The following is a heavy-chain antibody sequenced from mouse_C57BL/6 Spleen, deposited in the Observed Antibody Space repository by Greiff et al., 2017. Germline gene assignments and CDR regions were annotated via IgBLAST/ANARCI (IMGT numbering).Heavy chain of an antibody. CDR2: FYPGSGSI. D-gene: IGHD1-1*02. CDR3: ARHDYYGLRGVFDY. Sequence: QVQLKESGAELVKPGASVKLSCKASGYTFTEYTIYWVKQRSGQGLEWIGWFYPGSGSIKYKEKFKDKATLTADTSSSTVYMELSRLTSEDSAVYFCARHDYYGLRGVFDYWGQGTTLTVSS. V-gene: IGHV1-62-2*01. J-gene: IGHJ2*01. CDR1: GYTFTEYT.